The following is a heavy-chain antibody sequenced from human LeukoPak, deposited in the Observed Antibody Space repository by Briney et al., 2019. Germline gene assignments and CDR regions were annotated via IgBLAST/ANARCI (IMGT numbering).Heavy chain of an antibody. V-gene: IGHV4-34*01. Sequence: SETLSLTCAVYGGSFSGYYWSWIRQPPGKGLEWIGEINHSGSTNYNPSLKSRVTISVDTSKNQFSLKLSSVTAADTAVYYCASDPNGSSSDFDYWGQGTLVTVSS. J-gene: IGHJ4*02. CDR1: GGSFSGYY. CDR3: ASDPNGSSSDFDY. D-gene: IGHD6-6*01. CDR2: INHSGST.